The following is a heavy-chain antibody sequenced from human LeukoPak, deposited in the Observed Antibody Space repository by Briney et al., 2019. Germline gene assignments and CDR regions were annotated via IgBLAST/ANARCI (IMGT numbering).Heavy chain of an antibody. V-gene: IGHV1-2*02. CDR2: INPNSGGT. Sequence: GASVKVSCKASGYTFTGYYMHWVRQAPGQGLEWMGWINPNSGGTNYAQKFQGRVTMTRDTSISTAYMELSRLRSDDTAVYYCATSPGYSSSWNYYYYMDVWGKGTTVTISS. CDR3: ATSPGYSSSWNYYYYMDV. J-gene: IGHJ6*03. CDR1: GYTFTGYY. D-gene: IGHD6-13*01.